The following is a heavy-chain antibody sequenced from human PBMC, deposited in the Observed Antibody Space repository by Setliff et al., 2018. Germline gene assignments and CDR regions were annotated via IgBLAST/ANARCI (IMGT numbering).Heavy chain of an antibody. V-gene: IGHV4-39*07. J-gene: IGHJ6*02. D-gene: IGHD3-10*01. CDR2: IYYSGST. CDR1: GGSISSRSYY. CDR3: ARVRSYGSGNYYYYYYDMDV. Sequence: SETLSLTCTDSGGSISSRSYYWGWIRQPPGNGLEWIGSIYYSGSTYYKPSLKSRVTISVDTSENQFSLKLSSVTAADTAVYYCARVRSYGSGNYYYYYYDMDVWGQGTTVTVSS.